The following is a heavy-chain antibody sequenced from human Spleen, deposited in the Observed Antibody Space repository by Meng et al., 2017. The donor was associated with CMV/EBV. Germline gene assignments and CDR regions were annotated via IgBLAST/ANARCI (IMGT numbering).Heavy chain of an antibody. V-gene: IGHV3-23*01. J-gene: IGHJ3*02. CDR3: ANNEAMSGYDHQYAFGI. CDR2: ISGRTRVSSMSDSGEKT. CDR1: GFTFGDYA. Sequence: GESLKISCTASGFTFGDYAMSWVRQAPGKGLEWVSSISGRTRVSSMSDSGEKTHYADSVKGRFTISRDNSKNTLFLEMTGLGVEDTALYYCANNEAMSGYDHQYAFGIWGQGTMVTVSS. D-gene: IGHD5-12*01.